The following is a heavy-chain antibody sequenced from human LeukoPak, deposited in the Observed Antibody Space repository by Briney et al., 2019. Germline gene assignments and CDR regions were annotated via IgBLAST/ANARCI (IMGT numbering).Heavy chain of an antibody. J-gene: IGHJ4*02. CDR1: GFTFSSYA. CDR3: ARHGAEWLAYFDY. Sequence: PGGSLRLSCAASGFTFSSYAMSWIRQPPGKGLEWIGSIYYSGSTYYNPSLKSRVTISVDTSKNQFSLKLSSVTAADTAVYYCARHGAEWLAYFDYWGQGTLVTVSS. CDR2: IYYSGST. V-gene: IGHV4-39*01. D-gene: IGHD6-19*01.